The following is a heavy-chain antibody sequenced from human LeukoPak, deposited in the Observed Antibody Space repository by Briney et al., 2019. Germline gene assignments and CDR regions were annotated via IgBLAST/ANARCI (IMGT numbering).Heavy chain of an antibody. CDR2: IYSSGST. V-gene: IGHV4-39*01. J-gene: IGHJ4*02. D-gene: IGHD1-26*01. Sequence: PSETLSLTCAVAGASVSGSKYYWGWIRKPPGKGLEWIGNIYSSGSTYYNASLQSRVTISIDTSKNQFSLRLNSVTAADTAMYYCAKSGGYGLIDYWGQGTRVTVSS. CDR3: AKSGGYGLIDY. CDR1: GASVSGSKYY.